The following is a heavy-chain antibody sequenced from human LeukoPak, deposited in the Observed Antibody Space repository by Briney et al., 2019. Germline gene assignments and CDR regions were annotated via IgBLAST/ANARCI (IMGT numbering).Heavy chain of an antibody. CDR2: ISSRSSYI. V-gene: IGHV3-21*01. CDR1: GFTFSSYS. CDR3: ARDPEVLGYCSGRDYFDY. Sequence: GGSLRLSCAASGFTFSSYSMNWVRQAPGKGLEWVSSISSRSSYIYYADSVKGRFTISRDNAKNSLYLQMNSLRAEDTAVYYCARDPEVLGYCSGRDYFDYWGQGTLVTVSS. D-gene: IGHD3-10*01. J-gene: IGHJ4*02.